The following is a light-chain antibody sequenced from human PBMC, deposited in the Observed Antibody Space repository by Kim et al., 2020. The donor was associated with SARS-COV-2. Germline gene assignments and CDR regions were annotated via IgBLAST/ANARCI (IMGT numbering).Light chain of an antibody. Sequence: SPGERATLSCRASQSVSRNYLAWYQHKRGQAPRLLIYGASNRATGIPDRFIGSRSGTDFTLIISRLEPEDFAMYYCQQYGSSLRTFGQGTKVDIK. CDR3: QQYGSSLRT. V-gene: IGKV3-20*01. CDR2: GAS. J-gene: IGKJ1*01. CDR1: QSVSRNY.